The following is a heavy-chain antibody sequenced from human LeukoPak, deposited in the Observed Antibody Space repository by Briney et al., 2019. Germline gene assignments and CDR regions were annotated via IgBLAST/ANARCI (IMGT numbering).Heavy chain of an antibody. CDR1: GYGFTSYW. D-gene: IGHD2-2*01. Sequence: GESLKISCKGSGYGFTSYWTGWARQIPGKGLEWMGIIYPGDSHTRNSPYFQGQVTISADTSISTAYLQWSSMKGSDTALYYCASQWRGYCSSTTCYLPNWFDTWGQGTLVTVSS. CDR2: IYPGDSHT. V-gene: IGHV5-51*01. J-gene: IGHJ5*02. CDR3: ASQWRGYCSSTTCYLPNWFDT.